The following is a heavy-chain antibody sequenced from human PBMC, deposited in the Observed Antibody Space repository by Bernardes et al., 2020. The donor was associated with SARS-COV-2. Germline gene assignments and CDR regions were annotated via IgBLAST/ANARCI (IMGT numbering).Heavy chain of an antibody. Sequence: GGTLRLSCVASGFTFSDYSMNWVRQAPGKGLEWVSSISSSSSYIYNADSVKGRFTISRDNAKNSLYLQMNSLRAADTAVYYCARQIDSWHIVVVVSVPRGGAYYFEYWGQGTLVTVSS. CDR3: ARQIDSWHIVVVVSVPRGGAYYFEY. V-gene: IGHV3-21*01. D-gene: IGHD2-15*01. CDR2: ISSSSSYI. CDR1: GFTFSDYS. J-gene: IGHJ4*02.